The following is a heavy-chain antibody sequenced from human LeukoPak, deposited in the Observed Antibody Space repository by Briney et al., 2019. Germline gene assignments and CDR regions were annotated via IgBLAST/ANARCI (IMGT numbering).Heavy chain of an antibody. CDR3: AKDRITMAPKPDWFGP. J-gene: IGHJ5*02. V-gene: IGHV3-23*01. CDR1: GFTFSSYA. D-gene: IGHD3-10*01. Sequence: GGSLRLSCAASGFTFSSYAMSWVRQAPGKGLEWVSAISGSGGSTYYADSVKGRFTISRDNSKNTLYLQMNSLRAEDTAVYYCAKDRITMAPKPDWFGPWGQGTLVTVSS. CDR2: ISGSGGST.